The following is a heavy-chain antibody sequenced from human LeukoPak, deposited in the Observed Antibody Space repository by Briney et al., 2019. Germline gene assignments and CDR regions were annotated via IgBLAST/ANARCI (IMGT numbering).Heavy chain of an antibody. D-gene: IGHD3-10*01. Sequence: PSETLSLTCAVYGGSFSGYYWSWIRQPPGKGLEWIGEINHSGSTNYNPSLKSRVTISVDTSKNQFSLKLSSVTAADTAVYYCARRFTMVRGHRRYYFDYWGQGTLVTVSS. CDR1: GGSFSGYY. CDR2: INHSGST. J-gene: IGHJ4*02. V-gene: IGHV4-34*01. CDR3: ARRFTMVRGHRRYYFDY.